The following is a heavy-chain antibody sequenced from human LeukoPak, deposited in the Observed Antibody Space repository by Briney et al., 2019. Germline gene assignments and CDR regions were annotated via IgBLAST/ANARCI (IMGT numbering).Heavy chain of an antibody. CDR2: INHSGST. J-gene: IGHJ4*02. V-gene: IGHV4-34*01. CDR1: GGSFSGYY. D-gene: IGHD3-10*01. CDR3: ARVSVVRGVTDY. Sequence: SETLSLTCAVYGGSFSGYYWSWIRQPPGKGLEWIGEINHSGSTNYNPSLKSRVTISVDTSKNQFSLKLSSVTAADTAVYYCARVSVVRGVTDYWGQGTLVTVSS.